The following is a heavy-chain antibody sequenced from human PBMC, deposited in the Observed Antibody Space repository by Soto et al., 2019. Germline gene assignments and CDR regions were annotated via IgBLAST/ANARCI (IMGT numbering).Heavy chain of an antibody. CDR1: EFSFSNYA. V-gene: IGHV3-30-3*01. D-gene: IGHD5-12*01. Sequence: QVQLVESGGGVVQPGTSLRLSCAASEFSFSNYAIHWVRQAPGKGLEWVSSISYDGNYKYYADSVKGRFTISRDNSKNTLYLQMNSLRTEDTAVYYCARGRVMGGIDLNLYVMDVWGQGTTVTGSS. CDR3: ARGRVMGGIDLNLYVMDV. CDR2: ISYDGNYK. J-gene: IGHJ6*02.